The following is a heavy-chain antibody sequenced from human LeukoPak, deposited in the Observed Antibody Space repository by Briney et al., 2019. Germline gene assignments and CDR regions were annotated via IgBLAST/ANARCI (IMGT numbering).Heavy chain of an antibody. CDR3: ARGRLGRIAARPGWFDP. CDR1: GGSFSGYY. Sequence: SETLSLTCAVYGGSFSGYYWSWIRQPPGKGLEWIGEINHSGSTNYNPSLKSRVTISVDTSKNQFSLKLSSVTAADTAVYYCARGRLGRIAARPGWFDPWGQGTLVTVSS. CDR2: INHSGST. J-gene: IGHJ5*02. D-gene: IGHD6-6*01. V-gene: IGHV4-34*01.